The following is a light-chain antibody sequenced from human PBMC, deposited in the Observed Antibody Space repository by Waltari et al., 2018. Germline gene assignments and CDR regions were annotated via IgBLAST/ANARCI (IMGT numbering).Light chain of an antibody. CDR1: SLQMPF. CDR2: KDT. J-gene: IGLJ2*01. CDR3: QSGDSSGVVV. Sequence: SYELTQPPPVSVSPGRTPRTTCSGKSLQMPFAFWYQQKSGQAPVVVIYKDTERPSGIPDRISGSSSGTTVTLTISGAQAEDEADYYCQSGDSSGVVVFGGGTKLTVL. V-gene: IGLV3-25*03.